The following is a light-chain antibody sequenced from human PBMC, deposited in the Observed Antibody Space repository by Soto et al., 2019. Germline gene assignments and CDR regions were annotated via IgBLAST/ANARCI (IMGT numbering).Light chain of an antibody. V-gene: IGKV3-20*01. Sequence: EIVLTQSPGTLSLSPGERATLSCRASQSVSSSYLAWYQQKPGQAPRLLIYGASSRAAGIPHRFSGSGSGADYSLIISRLVPEDVAVYYCQQYCSSPPFTFGQGTKLEIK. CDR3: QQYCSSPPFT. CDR2: GAS. CDR1: QSVSSSY. J-gene: IGKJ2*01.